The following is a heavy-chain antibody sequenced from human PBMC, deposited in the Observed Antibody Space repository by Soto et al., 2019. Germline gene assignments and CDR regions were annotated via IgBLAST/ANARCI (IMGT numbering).Heavy chain of an antibody. J-gene: IGHJ4*02. D-gene: IGHD3-16*01. CDR2: TSYDGTNE. CDR1: GFTFTSYA. V-gene: IGHV3-30-3*01. CDR3: ARTLRYFDY. Sequence: QVQLVESGGGVVQPERSLRLSCAASGFTFTSYAMHWVRQAPGKGLEWVAVTSYDGTNEYYADSVKGRCTISRDNSKNTLYLQMNSLRAEDTAVYYCARTLRYFDYWGQGTLVSVSS.